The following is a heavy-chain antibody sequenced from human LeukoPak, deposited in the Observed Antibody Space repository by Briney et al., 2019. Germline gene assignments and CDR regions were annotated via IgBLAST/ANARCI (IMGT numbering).Heavy chain of an antibody. V-gene: IGHV3-33*01. Sequence: PGPSLGLSCAASGFTFSSYGMHWVRQAPGKGLEWVAVIWYDGSNKYYADSVKGRFTISKDNSKNTLYLQMNSLRAEDTAVYYCARDLGYCSGGSCYPRGFDYWGQGTLVTVSS. J-gene: IGHJ4*02. CDR3: ARDLGYCSGGSCYPRGFDY. CDR1: GFTFSSYG. D-gene: IGHD2-15*01. CDR2: IWYDGSNK.